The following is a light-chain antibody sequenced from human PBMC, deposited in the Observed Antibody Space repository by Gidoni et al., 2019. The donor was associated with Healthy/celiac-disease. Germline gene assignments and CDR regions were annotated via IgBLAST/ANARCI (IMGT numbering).Light chain of an antibody. CDR2: EVS. CDR1: SSDVGSYNL. J-gene: IGLJ3*02. Sequence: QSALTQPDSVSGSPGQSITISCTGTSSDVGSYNLVSWYQQHPGKAPKLMIYEVSKRPSGVSNRFSGSKSGNTASLTISGLQAEDEADYYCCSYAGRVFGGGTKLTVL. CDR3: CSYAGRV. V-gene: IGLV2-23*02.